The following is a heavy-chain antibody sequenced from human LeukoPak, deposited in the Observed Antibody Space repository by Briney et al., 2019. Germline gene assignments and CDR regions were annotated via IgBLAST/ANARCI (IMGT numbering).Heavy chain of an antibody. Sequence: GGSLRLSCAASGFTFSSYGMHWVRQAPGKGLEWVAVIWYDGSNKYYADSVKGRFTISRDNSKNTLYLQMNSLRAEDTAVYYCARARGTAIHDYWGQGTLVTVSP. CDR3: ARARGTAIHDY. CDR1: GFTFSSYG. CDR2: IWYDGSNK. D-gene: IGHD5-18*01. V-gene: IGHV3-33*01. J-gene: IGHJ4*02.